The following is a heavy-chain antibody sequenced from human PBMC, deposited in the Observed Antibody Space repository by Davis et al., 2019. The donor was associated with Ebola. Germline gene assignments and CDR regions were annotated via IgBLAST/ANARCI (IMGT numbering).Heavy chain of an antibody. D-gene: IGHD2-21*02. CDR2: TSHHPDYT. CDR3: ASERHDFTDPHFDF. CDR1: GGSFNDYF. Sequence: SETLSLTCAVYGGSFNDYFWSWIRQPPGKGLEWIGETSHHPDYTNYSPSFGGRFTISKDSAKNTVYLQMDSLRAEDTAVYYCASERHDFTDPHFDFWGQGTRVTVSS. V-gene: IGHV4-34*01. J-gene: IGHJ4*02.